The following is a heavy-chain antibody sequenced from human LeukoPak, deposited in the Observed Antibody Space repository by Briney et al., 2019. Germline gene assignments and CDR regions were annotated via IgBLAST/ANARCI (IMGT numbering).Heavy chain of an antibody. CDR1: GFTVSSNY. D-gene: IGHD2-15*01. Sequence: GGSLRLSCKISGFTVSSNYMTWVRQAPGKGLEWVSILYGGGATYYADSVKGRFTISRLNSKNTLFLQMNSLRPEDTAVYYCARDFTGLGYCSGGSCYSGAFDIWGQGTMVTVPS. V-gene: IGHV3-53*04. CDR3: ARDFTGLGYCSGGSCYSGAFDI. J-gene: IGHJ3*02. CDR2: LYGGGAT.